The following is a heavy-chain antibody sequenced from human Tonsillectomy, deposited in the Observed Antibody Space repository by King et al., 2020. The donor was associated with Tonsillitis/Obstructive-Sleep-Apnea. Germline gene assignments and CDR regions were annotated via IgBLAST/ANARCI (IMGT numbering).Heavy chain of an antibody. CDR2: INPSGGST. Sequence: VQLVQSGAEVKKPGASVKVPCKASGYTFTSYYMHWVRQAPGQGLEWMGIINPSGGSTSYAQKFQGRVTMTRDTSTSTVYMELSSLRSEDTAVYYCARRGAYCSSTSCYKFVDYWGQGTLVTVSS. V-gene: IGHV1-46*01. CDR1: GYTFTSYY. CDR3: ARRGAYCSSTSCYKFVDY. J-gene: IGHJ4*02. D-gene: IGHD2-2*02.